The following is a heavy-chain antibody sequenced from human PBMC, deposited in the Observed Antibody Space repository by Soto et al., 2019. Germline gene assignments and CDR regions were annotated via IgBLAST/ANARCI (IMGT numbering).Heavy chain of an antibody. Sequence: QVQLVQSGAEGKKPGASVKVSCKASGYTFTSYGVRWGRQAPGQGRDWMGWISAYNGTTNNAKKLQGRVTMTTDTSTSTAYMELRSLRSDDTAVYYCARDDFTLCAYTGFYYWGQGTLVTVSS. J-gene: IGHJ4*02. V-gene: IGHV1-18*01. CDR3: ARDDFTLCAYTGFYY. D-gene: IGHD3-16*01. CDR1: GYTFTSYG. CDR2: ISAYNGTT.